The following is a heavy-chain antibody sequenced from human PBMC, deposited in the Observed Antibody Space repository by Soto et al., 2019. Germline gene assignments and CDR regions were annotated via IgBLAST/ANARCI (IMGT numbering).Heavy chain of an antibody. Sequence: PSETLSLTCTVSGGSISSSSYYWGWIRQPPGKGLEWIGSIYYSGSTYYNPSLKSRVTISVDTSKNQFSLKLSSVTAADTAVYYCATNYAYYYCYGMDVWGQGTTVTVSS. V-gene: IGHV4-39*01. CDR1: GGSISSSSYY. D-gene: IGHD4-4*01. CDR3: ATNYAYYYCYGMDV. CDR2: IYYSGST. J-gene: IGHJ6*02.